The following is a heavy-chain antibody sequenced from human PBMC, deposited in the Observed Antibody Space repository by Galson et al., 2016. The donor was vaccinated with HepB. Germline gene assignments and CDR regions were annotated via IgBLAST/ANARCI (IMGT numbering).Heavy chain of an antibody. CDR3: ARRDSSSWYVVDDY. D-gene: IGHD6-13*01. Sequence: SLRLSCAASGFTFSSYSMNWVRQAPGKGLEWVSSISSSSNYIYHADSLEGRFTISRDNAKNSLYLRMNSLRAEDTAVYYCARRDSSSWYVVDDYWAREPWSPSPQ. V-gene: IGHV3-21*01. CDR2: ISSSSNYI. CDR1: GFTFSSYS. J-gene: IGHJ4*02.